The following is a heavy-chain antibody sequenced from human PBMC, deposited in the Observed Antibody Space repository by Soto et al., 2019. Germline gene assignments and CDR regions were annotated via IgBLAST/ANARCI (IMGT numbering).Heavy chain of an antibody. CDR3: ARGHAGYCSGGSCYDWFDP. CDR2: MNPNSGNT. J-gene: IGHJ5*02. V-gene: IGHV1-8*01. CDR1: GYTFTSYD. Sequence: ASVKVSCKASGYTFTSYDINWVRQATGQGLEWMGWMNPNSGNTGYAQKFQGRVTMTRNTSISTAYMELSSLRSEDTAVYYCARGHAGYCSGGSCYDWFDPWGQGTLVTVSS. D-gene: IGHD2-15*01.